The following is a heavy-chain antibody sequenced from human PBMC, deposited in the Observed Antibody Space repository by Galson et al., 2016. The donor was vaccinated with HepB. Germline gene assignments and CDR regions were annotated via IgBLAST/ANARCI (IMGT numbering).Heavy chain of an antibody. Sequence: LRLSCAVSGITFSNAWINWIRQPPGKPLEWLARIDWDGDQYYSKSLKTRLTISKDTSKNLVVLTMTNMDPVDTATYYCARSNHWNYMLYGMDVWGRGTTVIVSS. D-gene: IGHD1-7*01. CDR1: GITFSNAWI. J-gene: IGHJ6*02. CDR2: IDWDGDQ. V-gene: IGHV2-70*11. CDR3: ARSNHWNYMLYGMDV.